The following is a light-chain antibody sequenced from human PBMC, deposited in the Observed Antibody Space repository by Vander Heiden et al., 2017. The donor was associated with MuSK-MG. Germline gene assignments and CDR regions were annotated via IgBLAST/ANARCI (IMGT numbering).Light chain of an antibody. J-gene: IGKJ2*02. CDR2: GTF. V-gene: IGKV3-15*01. CDR3: QQDDHWPWT. CDR1: QSIGNN. Sequence: EVVMTQSPATLSVSPGERATLSCRASQSIGNNLAWYHQKPGQPPRLLIHGTFTRATGVPARFSGSGSGTEFTLTIGSLQSEDFAVYYCQQDDHWPWTFGQGTKFEIK.